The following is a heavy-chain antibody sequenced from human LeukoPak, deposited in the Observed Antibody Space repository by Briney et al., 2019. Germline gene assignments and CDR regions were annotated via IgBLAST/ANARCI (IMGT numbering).Heavy chain of an antibody. V-gene: IGHV4-39*07. J-gene: IGHJ4*02. CDR3: ARDPITMVRGVEYDY. CDR2: IYYSGST. D-gene: IGHD3-10*01. Sequence: SETLSLTCTVSGGSISSSSYYWGWIRQPPGKGLEWIGSIYYSGSTYYNPSLKSRVTISVDTSKNQFSLKLSSVTAADTAVYYCARDPITMVRGVEYDYWGQGTLVTVSS. CDR1: GGSISSSSYY.